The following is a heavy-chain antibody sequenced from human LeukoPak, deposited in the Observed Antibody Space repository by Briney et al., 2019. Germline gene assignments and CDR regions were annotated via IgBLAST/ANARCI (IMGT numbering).Heavy chain of an antibody. J-gene: IGHJ4*02. Sequence: GGSLRLSCAASGFTFSTYGMHWVRQAQGKGLEWVSFIWHDATKINYADSVQGRFNNSRANSKNTLYLAMNSLSGEDTALYYCAKDHVTWGNRYFDHWGQGTLGTVSS. V-gene: IGHV3-30*02. D-gene: IGHD3-16*01. CDR2: IWHDATKI. CDR3: AKDHVTWGNRYFDH. CDR1: GFTFSTYG.